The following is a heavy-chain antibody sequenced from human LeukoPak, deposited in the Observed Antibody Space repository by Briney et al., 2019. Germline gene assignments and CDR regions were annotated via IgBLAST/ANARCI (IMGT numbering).Heavy chain of an antibody. V-gene: IGHV1-69*04. CDR1: GGTFSSYA. Sequence: SVKVSCKASGGTFSSYAISWVQQAPGQGLEWMGRIIPILGIANYAQKFQGRVTITADKSTSTAYMELSSLRSEDTAVYYCAREADILTGYYSFDYWGQGTLVTVSS. CDR3: AREADILTGYYSFDY. D-gene: IGHD3-9*01. J-gene: IGHJ4*02. CDR2: IIPILGIA.